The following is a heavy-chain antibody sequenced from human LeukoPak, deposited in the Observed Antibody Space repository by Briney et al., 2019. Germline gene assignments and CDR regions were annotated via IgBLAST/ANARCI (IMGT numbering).Heavy chain of an antibody. J-gene: IGHJ4*02. CDR3: AREGVDTAMVPNYDY. CDR1: GYTFTSYG. Sequence: EASVKVSCKASGYTFTSYGISWVRQAPGQGLEWMGWISAYNGSTNYAQKLQGRVTMTTDTSTSTAYMELRSLRSDDTAVYYCAREGVDTAMVPNYDYWGQGTLVTVSS. CDR2: ISAYNGST. V-gene: IGHV1-18*01. D-gene: IGHD5-18*01.